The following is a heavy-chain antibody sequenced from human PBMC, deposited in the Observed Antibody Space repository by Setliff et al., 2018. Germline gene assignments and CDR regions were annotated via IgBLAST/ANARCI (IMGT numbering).Heavy chain of an antibody. CDR3: ARDGYPGTS. D-gene: IGHD2-2*03. Sequence: PGGSLRLSCAASGFAFSNYYMTWIRQAPGKGPEWVSYMSTNGHIVHYADSVKGRFTISRDNARNSLYLQMNSLRVEDTAVYYCARDGYPGTSWGQGTLVTVSS. J-gene: IGHJ5*02. V-gene: IGHV3-11*01. CDR2: MSTNGHIV. CDR1: GFAFSNYY.